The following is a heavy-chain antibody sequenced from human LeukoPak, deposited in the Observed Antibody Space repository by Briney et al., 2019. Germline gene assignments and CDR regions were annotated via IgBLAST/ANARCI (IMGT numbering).Heavy chain of an antibody. Sequence: SETLSLTCTVSGGSISSSSYYWGWLRQPPGTGLEWVGSIYYSGSNYYNPSLKSRVTISVDTSKNQFSLKLSSVTAADTAVYYCARYLYSYGQRKTYYFDYWGQGTLVTVSS. CDR2: IYYSGSN. V-gene: IGHV4-39*01. CDR3: ARYLYSYGQRKTYYFDY. CDR1: GGSISSSSYY. J-gene: IGHJ4*02. D-gene: IGHD5-18*01.